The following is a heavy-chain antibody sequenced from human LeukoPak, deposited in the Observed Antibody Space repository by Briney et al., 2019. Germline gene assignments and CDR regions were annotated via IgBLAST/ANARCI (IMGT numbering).Heavy chain of an antibody. CDR1: GFTFSSYW. V-gene: IGHV3-7*01. Sequence: GGSLRLSCAASGFTFSSYWMSWVRQAPGKGLEWVDNIKQGGSEKYYVDSVKGRFTISRDNAKNSLYLQMNSLRAEDTAVYYCARTLMITFGGVPDYWGQGTLVTVSS. CDR3: ARTLMITFGGVPDY. CDR2: IKQGGSEK. J-gene: IGHJ4*02. D-gene: IGHD3-16*01.